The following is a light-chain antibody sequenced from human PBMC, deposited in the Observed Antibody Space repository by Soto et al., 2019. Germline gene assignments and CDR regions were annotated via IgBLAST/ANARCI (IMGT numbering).Light chain of an antibody. J-gene: IGKJ5*01. V-gene: IGKV3D-20*01. CDR1: ESVSSNQ. CDR2: DAS. Sequence: VVLTQSPATLSLSPGERAALSCGAIESVSSNQLSWYQQKPGLAPMLLIYDASSRASGITERFSGSGYGTGFSLTISSLEPEDSAVYHSKPYGSXPITSGPGTRLXI. CDR3: KPYGSXPIT.